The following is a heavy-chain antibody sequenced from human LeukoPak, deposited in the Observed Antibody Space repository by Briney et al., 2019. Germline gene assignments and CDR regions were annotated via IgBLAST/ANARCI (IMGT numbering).Heavy chain of an antibody. D-gene: IGHD3-22*01. J-gene: IGHJ4*02. CDR2: IIPIFGTA. Sequence: SVKVSCKASGGTFSSYAISWVRQAPGQGLEWMGRIIPIFGTANYAQKLQGRVTMTTDTSTSTAYMELRSLRSDDTAVYYCAVNYYDSSGYFAYWGQGTLVTVSS. V-gene: IGHV1-69*05. CDR3: AVNYYDSSGYFAY. CDR1: GGTFSSYA.